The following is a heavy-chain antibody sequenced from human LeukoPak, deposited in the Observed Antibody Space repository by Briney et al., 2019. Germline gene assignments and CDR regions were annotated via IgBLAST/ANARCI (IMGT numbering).Heavy chain of an antibody. J-gene: IGHJ4*02. Sequence: PGGSLRRSCADSGFTVSSNYLSWGCQAPWKGLHWVSVIYSGGSTNYADSVKGRFTISRDNSKNTLYLQMNSLRAEDTAVYYCARWRDGYNYYFDYWGQGTLVTVSS. CDR3: ARWRDGYNYYFDY. CDR1: GFTVSSNY. CDR2: IYSGGST. V-gene: IGHV3-53*01. D-gene: IGHD5-24*01.